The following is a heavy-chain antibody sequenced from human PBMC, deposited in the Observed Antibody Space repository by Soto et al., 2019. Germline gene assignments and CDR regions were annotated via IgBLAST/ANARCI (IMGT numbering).Heavy chain of an antibody. CDR3: AKFYGGNSAHTYSLDP. J-gene: IGHJ5*02. CDR1: GFTFSSYA. D-gene: IGHD2-21*02. CDR2: ISGSGGST. Sequence: EVQLLESGGGLVQPGGSLRLSCAASGFTFSSYAMSWVRQAPGKGLEWVSTISGSGGSTHYADSVKGRFTISRDNSKNTLYLQVNCLRAEDTAVYYCAKFYGGNSAHTYSLDPWGQGTLVTVSS. V-gene: IGHV3-23*01.